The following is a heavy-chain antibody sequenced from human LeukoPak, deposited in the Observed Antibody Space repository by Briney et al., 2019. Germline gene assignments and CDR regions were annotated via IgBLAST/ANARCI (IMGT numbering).Heavy chain of an antibody. V-gene: IGHV3-64*01. J-gene: IGHJ4*02. D-gene: IGHD1-26*01. CDR1: GFTFSSYA. Sequence: GGSLRLSCAASGFTFSSYAMHWVRQAPGKGLEYVSAISSNGGSTYYANSVKGRFTISRDNSKNTLYLQMGSLTSEDMAVYYCARGPSGSYYVIDQWGQGALVTVSP. CDR2: ISSNGGST. CDR3: ARGPSGSYYVIDQ.